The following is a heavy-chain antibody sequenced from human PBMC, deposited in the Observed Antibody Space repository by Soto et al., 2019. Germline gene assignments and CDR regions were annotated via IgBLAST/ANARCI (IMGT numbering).Heavy chain of an antibody. D-gene: IGHD1-26*01. J-gene: IGHJ4*02. CDR1: GGSFSGYI. V-gene: IGHV4-34*01. CDR3: ARVLMSGSYYSGCWYYFDY. Sequence: QVQLQQWGAGLLKPSETLSLTCAVYGGSFSGYIWRWICQPPGKRLQWLGQINHSGSTNYNPSIKSGGPKSSHTSNSQFSLELISVTAADTAVYYCARVLMSGSYYSGCWYYFDYCGQGTLVTVSS. CDR2: INHSGST.